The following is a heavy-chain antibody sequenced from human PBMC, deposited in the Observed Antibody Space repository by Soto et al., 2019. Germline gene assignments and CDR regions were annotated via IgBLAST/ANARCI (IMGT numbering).Heavy chain of an antibody. J-gene: IGHJ5*02. CDR2: IFYSGTT. CDR1: GGSISSGGYY. Sequence: QVQLQESGPGLVKPSQTLSLTCTVSGGSISSGGYYWSWIRQHPGKGLEWIGYIFYSGTTYYNPALKSLVTISGEPSKNQFSLKLSSVTDADTAVYYCARSVDPWGQGTLVTVSS. CDR3: ARSVDP. V-gene: IGHV4-31*01.